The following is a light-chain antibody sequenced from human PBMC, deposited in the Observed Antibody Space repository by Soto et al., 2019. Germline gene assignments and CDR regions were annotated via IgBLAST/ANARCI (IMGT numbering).Light chain of an antibody. Sequence: MMTQSPATLSASPGERATLSCRASQSVRSNLAWYQQKPGQAPRLLIYGASTRATGIPARFSGSGSGTEFTLSIGSLQSEDFAVYYCQQYNDWPPTFGQGTKVAIK. CDR3: QQYNDWPPT. V-gene: IGKV3-15*01. CDR1: QSVRSN. J-gene: IGKJ1*01. CDR2: GAS.